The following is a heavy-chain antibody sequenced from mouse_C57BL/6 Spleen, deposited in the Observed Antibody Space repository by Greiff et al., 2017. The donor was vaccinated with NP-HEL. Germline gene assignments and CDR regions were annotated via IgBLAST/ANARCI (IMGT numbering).Heavy chain of an antibody. CDR3: ARRDFITTGVEGYYAMDY. CDR1: GYTFTDYY. Sequence: QVQLQQSGAELVRPGASVKLSCKASGYTFTDYYINWVKQRPGQGLEWIARIYPGSGNTYYNEKFKGKATLNAEKSSSTAYMQLSSMTSEDSAVYFCARRDFITTGVEGYYAMDYWGQGTSVTVSS. J-gene: IGHJ4*01. V-gene: IGHV1-76*01. D-gene: IGHD1-1*01. CDR2: IYPGSGNT.